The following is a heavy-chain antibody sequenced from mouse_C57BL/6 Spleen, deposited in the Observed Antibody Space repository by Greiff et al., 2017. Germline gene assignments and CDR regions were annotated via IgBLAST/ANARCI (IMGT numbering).Heavy chain of an antibody. CDR3: SSFKAQSMDY. J-gene: IGHJ4*01. Sequence: EVQLQQSGPELVKPGASVKISCKASGYSFTDYYMNWVKQSNGQSLEWIGVINPNYGTTSYNQKFKGKATLTVDQSSSTAYMQLNSLTSEDSAVDSCSSFKAQSMDYWGQGTSVTVSS. CDR2: INPNYGTT. CDR1: GYSFTDYY. V-gene: IGHV1-39*01.